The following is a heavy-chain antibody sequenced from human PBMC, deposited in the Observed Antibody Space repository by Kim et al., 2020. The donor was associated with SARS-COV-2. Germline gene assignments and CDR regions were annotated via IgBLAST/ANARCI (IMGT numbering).Heavy chain of an antibody. Sequence: SVKVSCKASGGTFSSYAISWVRQAPGQGLEWMGGIIPIFGTANYAQKFQGRVTITADESTSTAYMELSSLRSEDTAVYYCARGGWGYNWNYVGPVLKLDYWGQGTLVTVSS. CDR3: ARGGWGYNWNYVGPVLKLDY. V-gene: IGHV1-69*13. CDR1: GGTFSSYA. D-gene: IGHD1-7*01. CDR2: IIPIFGTA. J-gene: IGHJ4*02.